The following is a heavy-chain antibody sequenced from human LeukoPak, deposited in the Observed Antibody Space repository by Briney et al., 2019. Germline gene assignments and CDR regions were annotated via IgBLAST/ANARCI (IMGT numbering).Heavy chain of an antibody. Sequence: ESLPISCLGSGYLFTGFGISGVRQVSGPGREWRGWVEPSDSYTNYSPSFQGHVTISADKSISTAYLQWSSLKASDTAMYYCARRYCGGGTCYGDYWGQGTLVTVSS. J-gene: IGHJ4*02. V-gene: IGHV5-10-1*01. CDR3: ARRYCGGGTCYGDY. CDR2: VEPSDSYT. CDR1: GYLFTGFG. D-gene: IGHD2-15*01.